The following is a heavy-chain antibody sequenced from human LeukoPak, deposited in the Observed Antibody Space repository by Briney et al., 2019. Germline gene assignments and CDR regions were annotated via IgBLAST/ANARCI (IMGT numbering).Heavy chain of an antibody. J-gene: IGHJ4*02. V-gene: IGHV3-21*01. Sequence: GGSLRLSCAASGFSFSTYSMNWVRQAPGKGLEWVSSISSGGRYVYYADSVKGRFTISRDNAKNSLYLQMNSLRAEDTAVYYCTRDVRDEYTSGWYPIGYWGQGTLVTVSS. D-gene: IGHD6-19*01. CDR3: TRDVRDEYTSGWYPIGY. CDR1: GFSFSTYS. CDR2: ISSGGRYV.